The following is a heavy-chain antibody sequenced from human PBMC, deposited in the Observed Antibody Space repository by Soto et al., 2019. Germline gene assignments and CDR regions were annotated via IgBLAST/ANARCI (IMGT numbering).Heavy chain of an antibody. J-gene: IGHJ4*02. D-gene: IGHD6-13*01. CDR2: IYYGGST. CDR1: GGSISSGDYS. Sequence: PSETLSLTCGVSGGSISSGDYSWNWIRQPPGKGLEWIGYIYYGGSTSYNPSLKSRVTISVDRSKNQFSLKLSSVTAADTAVYYCASGQQLVRNYWGQGTLVTVSS. CDR3: ASGQQLVRNY. V-gene: IGHV4-30-2*01.